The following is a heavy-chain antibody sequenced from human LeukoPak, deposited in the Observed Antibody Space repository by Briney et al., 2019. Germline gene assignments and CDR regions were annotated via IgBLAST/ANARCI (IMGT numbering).Heavy chain of an antibody. CDR2: ISYDGNAK. V-gene: IGHV3-30*04. J-gene: IGHJ4*02. Sequence: PGGSLRLSCAASGFTFSTNAMHWARQAPGKGLEWVAVISYDGNAKYYADSVKGRFTISRDNPKNTLYLQMNSLRPEDTAVYHCARSPLDGYNYLDYWGQGTLVTVSS. CDR3: ARSPLDGYNYLDY. D-gene: IGHD5-24*01. CDR1: GFTFSTNA.